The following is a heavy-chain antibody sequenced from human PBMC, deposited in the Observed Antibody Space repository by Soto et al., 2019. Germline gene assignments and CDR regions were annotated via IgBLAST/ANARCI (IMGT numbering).Heavy chain of an antibody. J-gene: IGHJ4*02. Sequence: QVQLQESGPGLVKPSGTLSLTCAVSSGSISSSNWWSWVRPPPGKVLGWIGEIYRSGSTNYNPSLESRVTISVDKSKNQFSLKLSSVTAADTAVYYCARVPSAVTRKGYFDYWGQGTLVTVSS. CDR2: IYRSGST. CDR1: SGSISSSNW. V-gene: IGHV4-4*02. D-gene: IGHD4-17*01. CDR3: ARVPSAVTRKGYFDY.